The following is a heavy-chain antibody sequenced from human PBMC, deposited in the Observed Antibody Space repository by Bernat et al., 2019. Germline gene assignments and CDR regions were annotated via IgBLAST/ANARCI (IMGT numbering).Heavy chain of an antibody. CDR3: ARDRDILRSYYYYMDV. V-gene: IGHV4-34*01. J-gene: IGHJ6*03. CDR1: GGSFSGYY. CDR2: INHSGST. Sequence: QVQLQQWGAGLLKPSETLSLTCAVYGGSFSGYYWSWIRQPPGKGLEWIGEINHSGSTNYNPSLKSRVTISVDTSKNQFSLKLSSVTAADTAVYYCARDRDILRSYYYYMDVWGKGTTVTVSS. D-gene: IGHD3-3*01.